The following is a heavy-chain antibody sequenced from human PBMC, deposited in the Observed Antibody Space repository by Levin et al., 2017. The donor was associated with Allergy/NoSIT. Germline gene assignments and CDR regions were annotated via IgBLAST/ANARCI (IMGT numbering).Heavy chain of an antibody. CDR1: GDSVTRTSSY. CDR3: ARLNYTDSLNFHGMDV. CDR2: IHYSGST. D-gene: IGHD4-17*01. Sequence: SQTLSLTCSVSGDSVTRTSSYWGWIRQPPGKGLEWIGSIHYSGSTYYNPSLKSRVTVSVDTSKNQFSLRLTSVTAAATAVYYCARLNYTDSLNFHGMDVWGQGTTVTVSS. J-gene: IGHJ6*02. V-gene: IGHV4-39*01.